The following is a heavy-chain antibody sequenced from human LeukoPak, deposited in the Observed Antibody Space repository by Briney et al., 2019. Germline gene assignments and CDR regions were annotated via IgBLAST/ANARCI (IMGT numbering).Heavy chain of an antibody. CDR2: INPNSGGT. V-gene: IGHV1-2*02. J-gene: IGHJ4*02. Sequence: ASVKVSCKASGYTFTGYYMHWVRQAPGQGLERMGWINPNSGGTNYAQKFQGRVTMTRDTSISTAYMELSRLRSDDTAVYYCARDYDSSSYLVNWGQGTLVTVSS. D-gene: IGHD3-22*01. CDR1: GYTFTGYY. CDR3: ARDYDSSSYLVN.